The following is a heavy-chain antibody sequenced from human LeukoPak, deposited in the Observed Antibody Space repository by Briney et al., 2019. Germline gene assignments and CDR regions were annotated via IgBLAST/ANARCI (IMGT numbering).Heavy chain of an antibody. CDR1: GGTFSSYA. CDR2: IIPIFGTA. V-gene: IGHV1-69*13. J-gene: IGHJ6*03. D-gene: IGHD3-3*01. CDR3: ARATRSGSRNYYYYYMDV. Sequence: SVKVSCKASGGTFSSYAISWVRQAPGQGLEWMGGIIPIFGTANYAQKFQGRVTITADESTSTAYMELSSLRSEDTAVYYCARATRSGSRNYYYYYMDVWGKGTTVTLSS.